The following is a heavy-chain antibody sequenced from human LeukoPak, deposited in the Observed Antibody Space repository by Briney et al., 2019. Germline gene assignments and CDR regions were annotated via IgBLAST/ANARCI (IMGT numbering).Heavy chain of an antibody. CDR3: ARAVDTAMNWFDP. V-gene: IGHV3-21*01. D-gene: IGHD5-18*01. CDR2: IDSSSRYI. CDR1: GFTFSSYN. Sequence: GGSLRLSCAASGFTFSSYNMDWVRQAPGKGLEWVSFIDSSSRYIYQADSVKGRFTISRDNAKNSLYLQMNSLRAEDTAVYYCARAVDTAMNWFDPWGQGTLVTVSS. J-gene: IGHJ5*02.